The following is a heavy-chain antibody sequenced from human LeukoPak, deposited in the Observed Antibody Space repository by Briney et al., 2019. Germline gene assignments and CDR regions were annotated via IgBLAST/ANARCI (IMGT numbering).Heavy chain of an antibody. CDR2: IGTAGDP. V-gene: IGHV3-13*05. D-gene: IGHD2-2*01. CDR1: GFTFSSYD. CDR3: ARDCSSTSCYADYYYYYGMDV. J-gene: IGHJ6*04. Sequence: GGSLRLSCAASGFTFSSYDMHWVRQATGKGLEWVSAIGTAGDPYYPGSVKGRFTISRENAKNSLYLQMNSLRAEDTAVYYCARDCSSTSCYADYYYYYGMDVWGKGTTVTVSS.